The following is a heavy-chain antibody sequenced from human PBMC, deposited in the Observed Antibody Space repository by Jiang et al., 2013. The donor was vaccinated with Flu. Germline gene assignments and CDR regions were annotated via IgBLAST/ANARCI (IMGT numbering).Heavy chain of an antibody. CDR2: IWHDGGNR. V-gene: IGHV3-30*02. CDR3: ATLRGSTYDSYLLDF. Sequence: VQLLESGGGVVQPGGSLRLSCAASGFTFSYYAMYWVRQAPGKGLEWVASIWHDGGNRYYGDSVQGRFTVSRENSKDTLYLQMNSLTAEDTAVYFCATLRGSTYDSYLLDFWGQGTLVTVSS. J-gene: IGHJ4*02. CDR1: GFTFSYYA. D-gene: IGHD3-10*01.